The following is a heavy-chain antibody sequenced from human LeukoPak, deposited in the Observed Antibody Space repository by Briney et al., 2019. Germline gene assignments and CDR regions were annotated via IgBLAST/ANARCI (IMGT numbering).Heavy chain of an antibody. CDR2: ISGSGGST. J-gene: IGHJ6*03. Sequence: GGSLRLSCSASGFTFSSYTMSWVRQAPGKGLEWVSGISGSGGSTNYPDSVKGRFTISRDNSKNTLYLQMNSLRAEDTAVYYCAKGDYYGWNYYYYYMDVWGKGTTVTVSS. D-gene: IGHD3-10*01. CDR3: AKGDYYGWNYYYYYMDV. V-gene: IGHV3-23*01. CDR1: GFTFSSYT.